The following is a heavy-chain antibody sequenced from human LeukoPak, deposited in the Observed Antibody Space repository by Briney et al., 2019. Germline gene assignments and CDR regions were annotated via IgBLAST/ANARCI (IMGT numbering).Heavy chain of an antibody. V-gene: IGHV1-2*02. CDR1: GYTFTGYY. CDR3: ARGGYYYDTTGYPYYFDS. J-gene: IGHJ4*02. D-gene: IGHD3-22*01. Sequence: ASVKVSCKASGYTFTGYYMHWVRQAPGQGLEWIGWINPNSGGTNYAQNFQGRVTMTRDTSISTAYMEVSGLTSDDTALYFCARGGYYYDTTGYPYYFDSWGQGTLVTVSS. CDR2: INPNSGGT.